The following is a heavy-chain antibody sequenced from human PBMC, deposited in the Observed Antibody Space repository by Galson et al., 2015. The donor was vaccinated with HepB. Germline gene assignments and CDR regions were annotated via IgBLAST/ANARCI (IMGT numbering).Heavy chain of an antibody. J-gene: IGHJ6*02. Sequence: SLRLSCAASGFTFSNYAMTWVRQTPGKGLEWVSAISGSGSSTYYADSVKGRFTISRDNSKNTLYLQMNGLRAEDTAVYYCARCISMIDYGMDVWGQGTTVTVSS. CDR3: ARCISMIDYGMDV. CDR2: ISGSGSST. V-gene: IGHV3-23*01. CDR1: GFTFSNYA. D-gene: IGHD3-22*01.